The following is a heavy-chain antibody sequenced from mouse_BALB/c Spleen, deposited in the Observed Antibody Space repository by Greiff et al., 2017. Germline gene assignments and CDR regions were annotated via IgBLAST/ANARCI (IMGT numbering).Heavy chain of an antibody. CDR3: ARGGITTVVGHFDY. CDR1: GFTFSSYA. D-gene: IGHD1-1*01. J-gene: IGHJ2*01. Sequence: DVMLVESGGGLVKPGGSLKLSCAASGFTFSSYAMSWVRQTPEKRLEWVASISSGGSTYYPDSVKGRFTISRDNARNILYLQMSSLRSEDTAMYYCARGGITTVVGHFDYWGQGTTLTVSS. V-gene: IGHV5-6-5*01. CDR2: ISSGGST.